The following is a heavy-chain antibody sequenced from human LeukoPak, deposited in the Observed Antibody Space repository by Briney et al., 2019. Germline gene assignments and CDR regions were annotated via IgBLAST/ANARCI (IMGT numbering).Heavy chain of an antibody. CDR1: GFTFSNGW. Sequence: GGSLRLSCAASGFTFSNGWMTWVRQAPGKGLEWVANIKQDGSEKYYVDSVKGRFTISRDNAKNSLYLQMNSLRAEDTAAYYCARDANFWSGYYRDYYYYMDVWGKGTTVTVSS. CDR2: IKQDGSEK. J-gene: IGHJ6*03. CDR3: ARDANFWSGYYRDYYYYMDV. V-gene: IGHV3-7*01. D-gene: IGHD3-3*01.